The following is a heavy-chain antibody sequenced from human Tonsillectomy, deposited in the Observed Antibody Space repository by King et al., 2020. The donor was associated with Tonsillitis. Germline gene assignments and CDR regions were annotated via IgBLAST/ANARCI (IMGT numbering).Heavy chain of an antibody. D-gene: IGHD5-12*01. V-gene: IGHV4-59*11. Sequence: QLQESGPGLVKPSETLSLTCTVSGGSISSHYWSWIRQPPGKGLEWIGYIYYSGSTNYNPSLKSRVTISVDTSKNQFSLKLSSVTAADTAVYYCARWVVATIESYYFDYWGQGTLVTVSS. J-gene: IGHJ4*02. CDR3: ARWVVATIESYYFDY. CDR1: GGSISSHY. CDR2: IYYSGST.